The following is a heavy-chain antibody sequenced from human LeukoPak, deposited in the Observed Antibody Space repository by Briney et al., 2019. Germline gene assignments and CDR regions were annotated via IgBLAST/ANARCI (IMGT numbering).Heavy chain of an antibody. Sequence: GGSLRLSCAASGFTFSSYAMSWVRQAPGKGLEWVANIKQDGSEKYYVDSVKGRFTISRDNAKNSLYLQMNSLRAEDTAVYYCARDGTMLVVVQAVYWGQGTLVTVSS. D-gene: IGHD3-22*01. CDR1: GFTFSSYA. V-gene: IGHV3-7*01. CDR3: ARDGTMLVVVQAVY. J-gene: IGHJ4*02. CDR2: IKQDGSEK.